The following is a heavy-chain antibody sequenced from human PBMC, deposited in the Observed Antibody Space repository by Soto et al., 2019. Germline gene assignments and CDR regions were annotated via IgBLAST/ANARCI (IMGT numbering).Heavy chain of an antibody. Sequence: QVQLQQWGAGLLKPSETLSLTCAVYGGSFSGYYWSWIRQPPGKGLEWIGEINHSGSTNYNPSLKSRVTISVDTSKNQCSLKLSSVTAADTAVYYCARGLPRVGDYWGQGTLVTVSS. CDR3: ARGLPRVGDY. CDR1: GGSFSGYY. V-gene: IGHV4-34*01. CDR2: INHSGST. J-gene: IGHJ4*02.